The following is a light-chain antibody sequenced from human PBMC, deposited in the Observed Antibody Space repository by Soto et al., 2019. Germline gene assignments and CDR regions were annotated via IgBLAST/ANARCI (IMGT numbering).Light chain of an antibody. J-gene: IGLJ1*01. CDR1: SSDVGGYNY. V-gene: IGLV2-14*01. Sequence: QSVLTQPASVSGSPGQSITISCTGTSSDVGGYNYVSWYQQHPGKAPKLMIYDVSNRPSGVSNRFSGSKSGNTASLTISGRQAEDEADYYCSSYTSSSTLDVFGTGTKLTVL. CDR3: SSYTSSSTLDV. CDR2: DVS.